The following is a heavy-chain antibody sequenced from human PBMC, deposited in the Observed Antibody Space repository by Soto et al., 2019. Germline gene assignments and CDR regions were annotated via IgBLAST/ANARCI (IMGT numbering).Heavy chain of an antibody. D-gene: IGHD5-18*01. CDR3: AKIPATSMAAIDY. CDR1: GFTFSSYA. Sequence: LRLSCSASGFTFSSYAMSWVRQAPGKGLEWVSTISGSGGTTFYADSVKGRFTISRDNSKNTLYLQMNSLRAEDTAVYSCAKIPATSMAAIDYWGQGTLVTVSS. CDR2: ISGSGGTT. J-gene: IGHJ4*02. V-gene: IGHV3-23*01.